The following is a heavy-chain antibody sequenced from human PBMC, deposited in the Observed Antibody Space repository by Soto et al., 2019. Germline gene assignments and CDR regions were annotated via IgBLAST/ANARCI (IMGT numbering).Heavy chain of an antibody. CDR2: ISAYNGNT. CDR3: ARARGFVVRAPPVDY. V-gene: IGHV1-18*01. J-gene: IGHJ4*02. Sequence: QVQLVQSGAEVKKPGASVKVSCKASGYTFTSYGISWVRQAPGQGLEWMGWISAYNGNTNYAQKLQGRVTMTTDTSTTRAYMELRRLRSDDTAVYSCARARGFVVRAPPVDYWGQGTLVTVSS. D-gene: IGHD3-10*01. CDR1: GYTFTSYG.